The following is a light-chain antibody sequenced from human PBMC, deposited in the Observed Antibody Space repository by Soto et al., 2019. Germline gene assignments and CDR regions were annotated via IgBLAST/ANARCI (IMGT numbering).Light chain of an antibody. CDR2: EVS. CDR1: SSDVGGYNY. Sequence: QPDLNQPPSASGAPGQSVTISCTGTSSDVGGYNYVSWYQQHPGKAPKLMIYEVSKRPSGVPDRFSGSKSGNTASLTVSGLQAEDEADYYCSSYAGSNNFGVFGTGTKVTVL. CDR3: SSYAGSNNFGV. V-gene: IGLV2-8*01. J-gene: IGLJ1*01.